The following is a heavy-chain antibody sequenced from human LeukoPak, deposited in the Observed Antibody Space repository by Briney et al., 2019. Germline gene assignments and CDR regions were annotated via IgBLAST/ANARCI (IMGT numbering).Heavy chain of an antibody. V-gene: IGHV3-30-3*01. CDR3: AREPRITIFGVVMGLDY. J-gene: IGHJ4*02. CDR1: GFTFSSYA. D-gene: IGHD3-3*01. CDR2: ISYDGSNK. Sequence: GGSLRLSCAASGFTFSSYAMHWVRQAPGKGLEWVAVISYDGSNKYYADSVKGRFTISRDNSKNTLYLQMNSLRAEDTAVYYCAREPRITIFGVVMGLDYWGQGTLVTVSS.